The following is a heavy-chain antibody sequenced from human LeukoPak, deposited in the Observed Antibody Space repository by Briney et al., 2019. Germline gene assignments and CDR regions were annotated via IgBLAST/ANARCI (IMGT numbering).Heavy chain of an antibody. V-gene: IGHV3-23*01. D-gene: IGHD5-18*01. Sequence: GGSLRLSCAASGFTFSSYAMSWVRQAPGKGLEWVSAISGSGGSTYYADSVKGRFTISRDNSKNTLYLQMNSLRAENTAVYYCAKEQTWIQLWLHDYWGQGTLVTVSS. CDR2: ISGSGGST. CDR3: AKEQTWIQLWLHDY. J-gene: IGHJ4*02. CDR1: GFTFSSYA.